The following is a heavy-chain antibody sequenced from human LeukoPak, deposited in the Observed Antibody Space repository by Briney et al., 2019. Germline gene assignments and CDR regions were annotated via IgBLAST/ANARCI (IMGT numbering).Heavy chain of an antibody. CDR2: ITASSTAI. V-gene: IGHV3-21*01. J-gene: IGHJ6*03. Sequence: GGSLRLSCAASGFTFNTYTMNWVRQAPGKGLEWGSSITASSTAIYSADAVKGRFTISRDNAKNFLYLQMNSLRAEDTAVYYCARDGYNWNDGGYYYMDVWGKGTPVTVSS. CDR1: GFTFNTYT. CDR3: ARDGYNWNDGGYYYMDV. D-gene: IGHD1-20*01.